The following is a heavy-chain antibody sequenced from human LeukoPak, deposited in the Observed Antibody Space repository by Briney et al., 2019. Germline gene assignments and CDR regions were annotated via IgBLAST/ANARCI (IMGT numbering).Heavy chain of an antibody. J-gene: IGHJ4*02. CDR1: GYTLTGYY. V-gene: IGHV1-2*02. CDR3: ARGTHIVVVPAAIVYFDY. CDR2: INPNSGGT. Sequence: ASVKVSCKASGYTLTGYYMHWVRQAPGQGLEWMGWINPNSGGTNYAQKFQGRVTMTRDTSISTAYMKLSRLRSDDTAVYYCARGTHIVVVPAAIVYFDYWGQGTLVTVSS. D-gene: IGHD2-2*02.